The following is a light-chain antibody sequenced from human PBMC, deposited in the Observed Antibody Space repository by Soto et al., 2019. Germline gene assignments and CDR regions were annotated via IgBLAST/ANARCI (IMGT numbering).Light chain of an antibody. CDR3: QQYDKSPTIT. CDR2: GPS. Sequence: EIVLTQSPGTLSLSPGERATLSCRASQSVTSNYLAWYQQKPGQAPRLVIYGPSSRANGIPDRFSGSGSGTDFTLTISRLEPEDFAVYFGQQYDKSPTITFGQGTRLEIK. CDR1: QSVTSNY. V-gene: IGKV3-20*01. J-gene: IGKJ5*01.